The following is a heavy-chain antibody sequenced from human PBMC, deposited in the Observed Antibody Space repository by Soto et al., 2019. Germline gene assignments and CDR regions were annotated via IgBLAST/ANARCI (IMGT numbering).Heavy chain of an antibody. CDR3: ACTFDSSSRDY. D-gene: IGHD6-6*01. CDR2: IIPIFGTA. CDR1: GGTFSSYA. Sequence: GASVKVSCKASGGTFSSYAISWVRQAPGQGLEWMGGIIPIFGTANYAQKFQGRVTITADESTSTAYMELSSLRSEDPGVYYCACTFDSSSRDYWGQGTLVTVS. V-gene: IGHV1-69*13. J-gene: IGHJ4*02.